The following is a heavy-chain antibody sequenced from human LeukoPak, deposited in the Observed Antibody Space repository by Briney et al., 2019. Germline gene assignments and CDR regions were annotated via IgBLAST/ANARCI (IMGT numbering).Heavy chain of an antibody. D-gene: IGHD3-16*02. CDR2: ISSSGSTI. CDR3: ARAGAYDYVWGSYLDY. Sequence: GGSLRPSCAASGFTFSDYYMSWIRQAPGKGLEWVSYISSSGSTIYYADSVKGRFTISRDNAKNSLYLQMNSLRAEDTAVYYCARAGAYDYVWGSYLDYWGQGTLVTVSS. V-gene: IGHV3-11*01. J-gene: IGHJ4*02. CDR1: GFTFSDYY.